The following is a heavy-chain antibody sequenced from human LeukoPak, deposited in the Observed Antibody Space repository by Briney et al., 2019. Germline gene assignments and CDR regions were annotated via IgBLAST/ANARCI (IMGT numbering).Heavy chain of an antibody. Sequence: GASVNVSCKSSVYTFTIYGISWVRQAPGRGREGVGLIYAYNGNTNYAQKLQGRVTMTTDTSMSTAYMELRSLRSDDTAVYYCARDNPPIMITSGGVIAYDYWGQGTLVTVSS. D-gene: IGHD3-16*02. CDR1: VYTFTIYG. J-gene: IGHJ4*02. CDR2: IYAYNGNT. V-gene: IGHV1-18*01. CDR3: ARDNPPIMITSGGVIAYDY.